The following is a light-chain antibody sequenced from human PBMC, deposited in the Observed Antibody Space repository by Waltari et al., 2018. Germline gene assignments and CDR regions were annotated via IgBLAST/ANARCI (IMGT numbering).Light chain of an antibody. CDR2: WAS. J-gene: IGKJ1*01. Sequence: DIVMTQSPDSLAVSLGARATINCKSSQSVLYSSNNKNYLAWYQQKPGQPPKPLIYWASTRESGVPDRFSGSGSGTDFTLTISSLQAEDVAVYSCQQYYSTPRTFGQGTKVEIK. CDR3: QQYYSTPRT. V-gene: IGKV4-1*01. CDR1: QSVLYSSNNKNY.